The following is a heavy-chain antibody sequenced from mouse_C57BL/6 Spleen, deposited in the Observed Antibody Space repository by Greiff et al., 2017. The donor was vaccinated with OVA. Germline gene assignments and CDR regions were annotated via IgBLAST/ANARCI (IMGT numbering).Heavy chain of an antibody. J-gene: IGHJ2*01. CDR3: ARRNNWDYFDY. CDR1: GYTFTSYW. V-gene: IGHV1-52*01. Sequence: QVQLQQSGAELVRPGSSVKLSCKASGYTFTSYWMHWVKQRPIQGLEWIGNIDPSDSETHYNQKFKDKATLTVDKSSSTAYMQLSSLTSEDSAVYYCARRNNWDYFDYWGQGTTLTVSS. D-gene: IGHD4-1*01. CDR2: IDPSDSET.